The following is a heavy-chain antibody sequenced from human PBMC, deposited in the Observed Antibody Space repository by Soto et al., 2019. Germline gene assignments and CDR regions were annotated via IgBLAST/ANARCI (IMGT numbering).Heavy chain of an antibody. D-gene: IGHD2-15*01. CDR1: GYSVSSSDYY. V-gene: IGHV4-39*01. J-gene: IGHJ6*02. CDR3: APLSVSLSGPYGRHV. Sequence: PSETLSLTCSVSGYSVSSSDYYWAWIRQPPGKGLEWIGSMLYSGLTYYNPSLKSRVTLSVDTSKNQFSVRLNSVTASDTAVYYCAPLSVSLSGPYGRHVWGQGTTVTVS. CDR2: MLYSGLT.